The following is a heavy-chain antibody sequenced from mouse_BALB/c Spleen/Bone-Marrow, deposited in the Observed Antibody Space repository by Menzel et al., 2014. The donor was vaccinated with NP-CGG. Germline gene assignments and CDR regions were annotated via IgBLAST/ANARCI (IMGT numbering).Heavy chain of an antibody. CDR1: GYTFTDYV. Sequence: QVQLKESGPELVKPGASVKMSCKASGYTFTDYVISWGKQRTGQGLGWIGEIYPGSGSTYYDEKFKGKATLTADKSSNTAYMQLSSLTSEDSAVYFCARYYDYDWYFDVWGAGTTVTVSS. D-gene: IGHD2-4*01. V-gene: IGHV1-77*01. CDR2: IYPGSGST. CDR3: ARYYDYDWYFDV. J-gene: IGHJ1*01.